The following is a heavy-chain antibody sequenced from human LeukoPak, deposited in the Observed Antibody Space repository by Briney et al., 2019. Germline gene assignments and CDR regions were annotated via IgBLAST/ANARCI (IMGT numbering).Heavy chain of an antibody. D-gene: IGHD3-16*02. CDR2: IYYSGST. V-gene: IGHV4-31*03. J-gene: IGHJ4*02. Sequence: SETLSLTCTVSGGSISSGGYYWSWLRQHPGKGLEWIGYIYYSGSTYYNPSLESRVTISVDTSKNQFSLKLSSVTAADTAVYYCARATNDYVWGSYRPYFDYWGQGTLVTVSS. CDR1: GGSISSGGYY. CDR3: ARATNDYVWGSYRPYFDY.